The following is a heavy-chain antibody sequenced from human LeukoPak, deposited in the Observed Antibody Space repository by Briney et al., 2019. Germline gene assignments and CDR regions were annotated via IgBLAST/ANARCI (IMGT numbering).Heavy chain of an antibody. J-gene: IGHJ5*02. CDR1: GFIFSSHD. Sequence: GGSLRLSCAASGFIFSSHDMHWVRQATGKNPEWVAGIGITGDTYHLGSVKGRFTISRENARNSLYLQMHGLRVEDTAIYYCARGGRRYSSGWYEFDPWGQGTLVTVSS. D-gene: IGHD6-19*01. CDR2: IGITGDT. CDR3: ARGGRRYSSGWYEFDP. V-gene: IGHV3-13*01.